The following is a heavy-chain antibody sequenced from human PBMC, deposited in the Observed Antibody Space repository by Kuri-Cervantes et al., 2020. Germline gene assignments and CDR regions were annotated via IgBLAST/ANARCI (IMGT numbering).Heavy chain of an antibody. CDR1: GFTFNSYA. J-gene: IGHJ4*02. CDR3: SRDERRRNGYISDY. CDR2: ISSDSRYV. Sequence: GESLKISCAASGFTFNSYAMKWVRQAPGRGLEWVSAISSDSRYVYYADSVKGRFTISRDNAKNSLFLQMNSLRAEDTAVYYCSRDERRRNGYISDYWGQGTLVTVSS. V-gene: IGHV3-21*01. D-gene: IGHD5-24*01.